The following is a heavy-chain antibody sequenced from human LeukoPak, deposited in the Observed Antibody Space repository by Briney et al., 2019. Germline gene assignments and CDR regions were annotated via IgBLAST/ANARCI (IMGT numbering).Heavy chain of an antibody. V-gene: IGHV3-74*03. D-gene: IGHD4-17*01. J-gene: IGHJ4*02. CDR1: GFPFSSYW. CDR3: ARGGGIYGLWDY. Sequence: GGSLRLFCAASGFPFSSYWMHWVRQAPGKGLVWVSRIYSDGSSYTADSVKGRFTISRDNAQDPLYLQMNSLRVEDTAFFYWARGGGIYGLWDYWGEGTLVTV. CDR2: IYSDGSS.